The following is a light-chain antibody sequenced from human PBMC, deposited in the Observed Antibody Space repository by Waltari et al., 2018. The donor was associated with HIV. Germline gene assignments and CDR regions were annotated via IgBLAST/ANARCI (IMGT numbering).Light chain of an antibody. CDR1: SSNIGAGFD. V-gene: IGLV1-40*01. J-gene: IGLJ2*01. CDR2: SNV. Sequence: HSVLTQPPSVSGAPGQRVTISCTGSSSNIGAGFDVHWYQHLPGTAPKLLIFSNVSRPSGVPDRFSGSKSGTSASLAITGLQAEDDADYYCQSYDSSLSALFGGGTKLTVL. CDR3: QSYDSSLSAL.